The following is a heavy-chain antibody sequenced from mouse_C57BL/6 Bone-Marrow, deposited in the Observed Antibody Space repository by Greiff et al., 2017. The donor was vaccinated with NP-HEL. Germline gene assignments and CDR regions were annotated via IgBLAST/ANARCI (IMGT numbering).Heavy chain of an antibody. J-gene: IGHJ4*01. CDR2: IYPRSGNT. CDR1: GYTFTSYG. Sequence: VKLQQSGAELARPGASVKLSCKASGYTFTSYGISWVKQRTGQGLEWIGEIYPRSGNTYYNEKFKGKATLTADKSSSTAYMELRSLTSEDSAVYFCARTGNYSNYGDYAMDYWGQGTSVTVSS. V-gene: IGHV1-81*01. CDR3: ARTGNYSNYGDYAMDY. D-gene: IGHD2-5*01.